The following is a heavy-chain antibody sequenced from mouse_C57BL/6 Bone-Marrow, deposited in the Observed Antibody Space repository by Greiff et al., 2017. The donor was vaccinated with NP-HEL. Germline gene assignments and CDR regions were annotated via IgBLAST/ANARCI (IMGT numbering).Heavy chain of an antibody. CDR3: TPPYYYGSSYWYFDV. D-gene: IGHD1-1*01. Sequence: EVKLVESGGGLVQPGGSMKLSCVASGFTFSNYWMNWVRQSPEKWLEWVAQIRLKSDNYATHYAESVKGRFTISRDDSKSSVYLQMTNLRAEDTGIYYCTPPYYYGSSYWYFDVWGTGTTVTVSS. CDR1: GFTFSNYW. V-gene: IGHV6-3*01. J-gene: IGHJ1*03. CDR2: IRLKSDNYAT.